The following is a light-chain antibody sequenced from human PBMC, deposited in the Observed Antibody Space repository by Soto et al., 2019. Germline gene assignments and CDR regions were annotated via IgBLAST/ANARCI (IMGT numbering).Light chain of an antibody. CDR3: QQYNSYTS. J-gene: IGKJ2*01. Sequence: DVQMTQSPSTLSASVGDRVTITCRASQSISSWLAWYQQKPGKAPKLLIYKASTLESGVPSRFRGSGSGTEFALTISSLQPDDSATYYCQQYNSYTSFGQGTKLEIK. CDR2: KAS. CDR1: QSISSW. V-gene: IGKV1-5*03.